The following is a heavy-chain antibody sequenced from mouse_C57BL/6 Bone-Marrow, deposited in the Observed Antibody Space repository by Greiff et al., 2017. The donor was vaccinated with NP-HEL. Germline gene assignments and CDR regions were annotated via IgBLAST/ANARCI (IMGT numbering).Heavy chain of an antibody. CDR1: GYSITSGYD. CDR3: AREAAQAPWFAY. D-gene: IGHD3-2*02. J-gene: IGHJ3*01. CDR2: ISYSGST. Sequence: VQLKELGPGMVKPSQSLSLTCTVTGYSITSGYDWHWIRHFPGNKLEWMGYISYSGSTNYNPSLKSRISITHDTSKNHFFLKLNSVTTEDTATYYCAREAAQAPWFAYWGQGTLVTVSA. V-gene: IGHV3-1*01.